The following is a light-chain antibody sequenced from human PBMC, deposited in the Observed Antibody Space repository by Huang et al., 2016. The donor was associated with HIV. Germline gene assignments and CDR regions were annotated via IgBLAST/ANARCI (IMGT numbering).Light chain of an antibody. CDR2: GAS. V-gene: IGKV3-15*01. CDR3: QQYNKWPRT. Sequence: EIVMTQSPATLSVSPGERATLSCRASQSVTGNLAWYQHKPGQPPRLLIYGASTRAAGAAARFNASGSGTEFTLIINSLQSEDFAVYYCQQYNKWPRTFGPGTKVDVK. J-gene: IGKJ3*01. CDR1: QSVTGN.